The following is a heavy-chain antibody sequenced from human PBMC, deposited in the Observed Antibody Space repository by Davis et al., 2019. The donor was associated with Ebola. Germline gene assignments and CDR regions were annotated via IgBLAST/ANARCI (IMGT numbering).Heavy chain of an antibody. CDR1: GGSISSYY. CDR3: ARRGGLRSPFDY. CDR2: IYYSGST. J-gene: IGHJ4*02. D-gene: IGHD2-21*01. V-gene: IGHV4-59*01. Sequence: MPSETLSLTCTVSGGSISSYYWSWIRQPPGKGLEWIGYIYYSGSTNYNPSLKSRVTISVDTSNNQFSRKLSSVTAADTAVYYCARRGGLRSPFDYWGQGTLVTVSS.